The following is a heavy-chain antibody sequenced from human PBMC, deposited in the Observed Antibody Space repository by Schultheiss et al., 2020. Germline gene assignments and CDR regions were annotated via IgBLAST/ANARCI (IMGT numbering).Heavy chain of an antibody. CDR1: GFTFSSYA. Sequence: WGSLRLSCAASGFTFSSYAMHWVRQAPGKGLEWVAVISYDGSNKYYADSVKGRFTISRDNSKNTLYLQMSSLRAEDTAVYYCARLATSGWNGYDYWAREPWSPSPQ. J-gene: IGHJ4*02. V-gene: IGHV3-30*14. D-gene: IGHD6-19*01. CDR2: ISYDGSNK. CDR3: ARLATSGWNGYDY.